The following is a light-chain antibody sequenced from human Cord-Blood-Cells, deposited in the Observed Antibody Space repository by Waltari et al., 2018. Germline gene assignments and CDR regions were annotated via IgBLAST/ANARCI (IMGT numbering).Light chain of an antibody. CDR2: DVS. Sequence: QSALTQPRSVSGSPGQSVTISCTGTSRDVGGYNYVSWYQQHPGKVPKLIMYDVSKRPSGVPERFSGSKSGNTASLTISGLQAEDEADYYCCSYAGSNWVFGGGTKLTVL. CDR3: CSYAGSNWV. CDR1: SRDVGGYNY. J-gene: IGLJ3*02. V-gene: IGLV2-11*01.